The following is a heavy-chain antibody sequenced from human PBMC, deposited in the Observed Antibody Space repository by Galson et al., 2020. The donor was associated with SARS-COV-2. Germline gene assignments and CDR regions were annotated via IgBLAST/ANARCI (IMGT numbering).Heavy chain of an antibody. Sequence: SETLSLTCTVSGGSISRYYWSWIRQPPGKGLEWIGFIYYNGNTNYNPSLKSRVTISVDTSKNQFSLNLTSVTAADTAMYYCARSGSSGLFNYWGQGTLVTVSS. CDR3: ARSGSSGLFNY. CDR2: IYYNGNT. J-gene: IGHJ4*02. CDR1: GGSISRYY. V-gene: IGHV4-59*08. D-gene: IGHD6-19*01.